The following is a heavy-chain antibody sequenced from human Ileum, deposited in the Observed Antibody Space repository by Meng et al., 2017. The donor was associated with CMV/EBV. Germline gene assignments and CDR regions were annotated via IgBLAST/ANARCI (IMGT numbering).Heavy chain of an antibody. V-gene: IGHV3-7*03. D-gene: IGHD3-16*01. CDR3: ARFASVGY. CDR2: IKEDGSQK. J-gene: IGHJ4*02. CDR1: GFTFLNSW. Sequence: GESLKISCAASGFTFLNSWMTWVRQAPGKGPEWVATIKEDGSQKFYSASVKGRFTISRDNAQNPLYLQMNNLSPEDTAMYYCARFASVGYWGQGTLVTVSS.